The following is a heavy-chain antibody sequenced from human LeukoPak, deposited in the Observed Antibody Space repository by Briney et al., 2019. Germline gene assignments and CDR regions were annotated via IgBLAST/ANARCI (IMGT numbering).Heavy chain of an antibody. CDR2: IKAGNGDT. CDR3: ARDDCGDTCYPGGY. J-gene: IGHJ4*02. V-gene: IGHV1-3*01. CDR1: GYIFTKYV. Sequence: ASVKVSCKASGYIFTKYVVHWVRQAPPQRPEWMGWIKAGNGDTKYSHNFHGRLTITTDTTASTVYMELSRVTSEDTALYYCARDDCGDTCYPGGYWGQGTLVTVSS. D-gene: IGHD2-21*02.